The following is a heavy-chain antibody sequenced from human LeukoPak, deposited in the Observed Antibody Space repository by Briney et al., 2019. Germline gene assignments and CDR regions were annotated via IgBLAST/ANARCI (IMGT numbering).Heavy chain of an antibody. V-gene: IGHV4-31*03. J-gene: IGHJ4*02. CDR2: IYYSGST. CDR3: ARDYRPYSSSWYYDY. D-gene: IGHD6-13*01. CDR1: GGSISSDGYY. Sequence: SQTLSLTCTVSGGSISSDGYYWSWIRQHPGKGLEWIGNIYYSGSTYYNPSLKSRVTISLDTSKNQFSLKLSSVTAADTAVYYCARDYRPYSSSWYYDYWGQGTLVTVSS.